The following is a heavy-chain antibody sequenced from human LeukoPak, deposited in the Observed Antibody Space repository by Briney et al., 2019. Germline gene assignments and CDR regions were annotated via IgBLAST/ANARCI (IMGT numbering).Heavy chain of an antibody. CDR2: IYYSGST. CDR1: GGSISSGDYY. CDR3: ATYYDFWSGYRNDDAFDI. J-gene: IGHJ3*02. D-gene: IGHD3-3*01. V-gene: IGHV4-30-4*08. Sequence: SETLSLTCTVSGGSISSGDYYWSWIRQPPGKGLEWIGYIYYSGSTYYNPSLKSRVTISVDTSKNQFSLKLSSVTAADTAVYYCATYYDFWSGYRNDDAFDIWGRGTMVTVSS.